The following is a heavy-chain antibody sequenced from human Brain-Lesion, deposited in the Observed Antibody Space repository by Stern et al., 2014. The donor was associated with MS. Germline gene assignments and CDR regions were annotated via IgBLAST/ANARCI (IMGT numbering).Heavy chain of an antibody. J-gene: IGHJ6*02. CDR1: GYIFTGYY. Sequence: VQLVESEAEVKKPGASVKVSCKTSGYIFTGYYIHWVRQAPGQGLEWMAWINPNTGGPKYGKKVQGRVTMSRDTSISTAYVELSSLTSDDTAVYYCARDQRGITIFGVVTDYYYLGMDVWGQGTTVTVSS. V-gene: IGHV1-2*02. CDR3: ARDQRGITIFGVVTDYYYLGMDV. D-gene: IGHD3-3*01. CDR2: INPNTGGP.